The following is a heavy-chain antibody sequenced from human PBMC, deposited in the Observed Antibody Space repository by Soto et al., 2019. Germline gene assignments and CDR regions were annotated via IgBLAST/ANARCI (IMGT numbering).Heavy chain of an antibody. CDR1: GGSISSYY. V-gene: IGHV4-59*08. J-gene: IGHJ4*02. D-gene: IGHD4-17*01. Sequence: PSETLSLTCTVSGGSISSYYWSWIRQPPGKGLEWIGYIYYSGSTNYNPSLKSRVTISVDTSKNQFSLKLSSVTAADTAVYCCARWEFGGDYGDSFDYWGQGTLVTVSS. CDR3: ARWEFGGDYGDSFDY. CDR2: IYYSGST.